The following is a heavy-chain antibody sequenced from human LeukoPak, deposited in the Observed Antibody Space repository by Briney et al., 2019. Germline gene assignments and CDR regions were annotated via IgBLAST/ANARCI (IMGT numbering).Heavy chain of an antibody. Sequence: SETLSLTCAVYGGSFSGYYWSWIRQPPGKGLEWIGEINHSGSTNYNPSLKSRVTISVDTSENQFSLKLSSVTAADTAVYYCARGYYDSSGQIDYWGQGTLVTVSS. CDR1: GGSFSGYY. CDR2: INHSGST. J-gene: IGHJ4*02. CDR3: ARGYYDSSGQIDY. V-gene: IGHV4-34*01. D-gene: IGHD3-22*01.